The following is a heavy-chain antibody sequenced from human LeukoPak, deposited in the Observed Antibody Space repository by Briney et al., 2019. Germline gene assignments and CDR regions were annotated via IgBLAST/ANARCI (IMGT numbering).Heavy chain of an antibody. CDR2: LSGSSSYK. J-gene: IGHJ5*02. Sequence: AGSLRLSCVGSGFTFTTYNMNWVRQAPGKGLEWVSSLSGSSSYKYYADSVKGRFTISRDNAKNSLFLQMNSLRPEDTAIYYCARDRGYGSGINWFDPWGQGTLVTVSS. CDR3: ARDRGYGSGINWFDP. V-gene: IGHV3-21*01. CDR1: GFTFTTYN. D-gene: IGHD3-10*01.